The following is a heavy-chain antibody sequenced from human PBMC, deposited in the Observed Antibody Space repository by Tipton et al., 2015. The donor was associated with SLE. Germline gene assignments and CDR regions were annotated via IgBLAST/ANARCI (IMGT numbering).Heavy chain of an antibody. D-gene: IGHD3-10*01. Sequence: TLSLTCTVSGGSIGSYYWSWIRQPAGKGLEWIGRIYTSGSTNYDPSLQSRVTMSVDTSKNQFSLKLTSVTAADTAVYYCARAAGVRVAYFDYWGQGTLVTVSS. CDR2: IYTSGST. J-gene: IGHJ4*02. CDR1: GGSIGSYY. V-gene: IGHV4-4*07. CDR3: ARAAGVRVAYFDY.